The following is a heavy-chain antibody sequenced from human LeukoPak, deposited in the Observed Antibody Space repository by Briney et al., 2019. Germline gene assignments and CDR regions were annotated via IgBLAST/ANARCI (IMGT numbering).Heavy chain of an antibody. Sequence: GASLRLSCAASGFTFSSYAMSWVRQAPGKGLEWVSAISGSGDNTYYADSVKGRFTISRDNSKNTLYLQMNSLRADDTAVYYCAKGRLPDYYYYGMDVWGKGTTVTVSS. J-gene: IGHJ6*04. V-gene: IGHV3-23*01. CDR1: GFTFSSYA. D-gene: IGHD4-11*01. CDR2: ISGSGDNT. CDR3: AKGRLPDYYYYGMDV.